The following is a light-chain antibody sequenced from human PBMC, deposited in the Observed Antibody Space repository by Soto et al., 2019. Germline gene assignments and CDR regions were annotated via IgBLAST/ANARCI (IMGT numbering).Light chain of an antibody. CDR3: TSYTTSSTVV. CDR1: SSDVGAYNF. Sequence: QSALTQPASVSGSPGQSITISCTGTSSDVGAYNFVSWYQHHPGKAPKLLIYDVNNRPSGVSNRFSASKSGNTASLTLSGLQAEDKANYYCTSYTTSSTVVFGGGTKLTVL. CDR2: DVN. V-gene: IGLV2-14*03. J-gene: IGLJ2*01.